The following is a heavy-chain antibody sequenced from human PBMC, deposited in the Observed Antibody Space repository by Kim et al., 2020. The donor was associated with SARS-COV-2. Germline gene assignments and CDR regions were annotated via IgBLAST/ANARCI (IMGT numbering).Heavy chain of an antibody. D-gene: IGHD1-1*01. J-gene: IGHJ6*02. CDR3: AGNDGGYYYYYGMDV. CDR2: IWYDGSNK. CDR1: GFTFSSYG. V-gene: IGHV3-33*01. Sequence: LSLTCAASGFTFSSYGMHWVRQAPGKGLEWVAVIWYDGSNKYYADSVKGRFTISRDNSKNTLYLQMNSLRAEDTAVYYCAGNDGGYYYYYGMDVWGQ.